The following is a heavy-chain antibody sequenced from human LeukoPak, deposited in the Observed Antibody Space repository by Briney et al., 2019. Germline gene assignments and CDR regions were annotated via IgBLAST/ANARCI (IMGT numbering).Heavy chain of an antibody. Sequence: PSETPSLTCTVSGGSISSYYWSWIRQPAGKGLEWIGYIYYTGATSYNPSLKSRVTISVDTSKKQFSLKLTSVTAADTAVYYCARYGGSGWVIDNWGQGTLVTVSS. CDR3: ARYGGSGWVIDN. J-gene: IGHJ4*02. CDR1: GGSISSYY. D-gene: IGHD6-19*01. CDR2: IYYTGAT. V-gene: IGHV4-59*08.